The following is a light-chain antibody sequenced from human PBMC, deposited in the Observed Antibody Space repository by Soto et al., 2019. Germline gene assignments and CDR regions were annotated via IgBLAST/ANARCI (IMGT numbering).Light chain of an antibody. CDR1: QSVVRD. J-gene: IGKJ1*01. Sequence: EVVMTQSPDSLSVSPGEGATLSCRASQSVVRDLAWYQQRPGQDPRLLSYDASTRVSGLSGRFSGSGSGTEFTLTISSLKSEDFAVYYCQQYITWPRRFGQGTKVEIK. CDR3: QQYITWPRR. CDR2: DAS. V-gene: IGKV3-15*01.